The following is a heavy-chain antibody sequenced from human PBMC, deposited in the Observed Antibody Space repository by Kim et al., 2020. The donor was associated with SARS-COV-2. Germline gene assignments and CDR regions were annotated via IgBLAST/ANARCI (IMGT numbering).Heavy chain of an antibody. V-gene: IGHV4-34*01. CDR3: TRGRAGVVPSPILGLGTQYAHFIMDV. CDR2: INHSGST. D-gene: IGHD2-2*02. CDR1: GVAFSGYS. Sequence: SETLSLTCAVYGVAFSGYSWSWIRQPPGKGLEWLGEINHSGSTNYNPSLKRRVTMSVDTSKNQFSLRLSSVTAADTAYYYCTRGRAGVVPSPILGLGTQYAHFIMDVWGQGTTVTVSS. J-gene: IGHJ6*02.